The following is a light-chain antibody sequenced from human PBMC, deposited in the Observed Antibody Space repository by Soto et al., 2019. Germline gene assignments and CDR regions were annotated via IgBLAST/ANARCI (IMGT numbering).Light chain of an antibody. CDR2: VAS. CDR1: QGIANE. J-gene: IGKJ1*01. Sequence: IQMTQSPSTLSGSVGDRVTITCRASQGIANELGWYQQKPGKAPKLLINVASSLQSGVPSRFSGSGSGTDFTLTISSLQPEDSATYYCLQDYTYPWTFGQGTKVDIK. V-gene: IGKV1-6*01. CDR3: LQDYTYPWT.